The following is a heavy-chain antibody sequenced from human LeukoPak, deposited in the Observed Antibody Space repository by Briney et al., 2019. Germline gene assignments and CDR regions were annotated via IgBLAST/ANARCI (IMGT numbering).Heavy chain of an antibody. CDR1: GFTFSDYY. J-gene: IGHJ4*02. Sequence: PGGSVRLSCAASGFTFSDYYMSWIRQAPGKGLEWVSYISSSGSTIYYADSVKGRFTISRDNAKNSLYLQMNSLRAEDTAVYYCARVYSSSSDFHFDYWGQGTLVTVSS. V-gene: IGHV3-11*04. CDR3: ARVYSSSSDFHFDY. CDR2: ISSSGSTI. D-gene: IGHD6-6*01.